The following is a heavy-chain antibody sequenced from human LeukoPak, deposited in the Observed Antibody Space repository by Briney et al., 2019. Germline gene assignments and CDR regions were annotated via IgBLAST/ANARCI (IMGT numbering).Heavy chain of an antibody. Sequence: PGGSQRLSCAASGFTFSSYSMNWVRQAPGKGLEWVSAISGGGYNTYYADSVKGRFTISRDNSKNTLYLQMNGLRAEDTALYYCAKDRSSWYYPFDHWGQGTLVTVSS. D-gene: IGHD6-13*01. CDR3: AKDRSSWYYPFDH. CDR1: GFTFSSYS. J-gene: IGHJ5*02. V-gene: IGHV3-23*01. CDR2: ISGGGYNT.